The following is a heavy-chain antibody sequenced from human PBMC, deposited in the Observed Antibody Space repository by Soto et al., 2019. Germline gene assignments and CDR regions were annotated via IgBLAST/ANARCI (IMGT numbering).Heavy chain of an antibody. D-gene: IGHD2-2*01. CDR3: ARDRRAVVPPAISCFDP. Sequence: GASVKVSCKASGYTFTSYAMHWVRQAPGQRLEWMGWINAGNGNTKYSQKFQGRVTITRDTSASPAYMELSSLRSEDTAVYYCARDRRAVVPPAISCFDPWCQGTLGTGFS. V-gene: IGHV1-3*01. J-gene: IGHJ5*02. CDR1: GYTFTSYA. CDR2: INAGNGNT.